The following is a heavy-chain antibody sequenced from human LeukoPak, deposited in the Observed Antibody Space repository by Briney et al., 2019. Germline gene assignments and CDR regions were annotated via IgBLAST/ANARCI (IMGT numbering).Heavy chain of an antibody. CDR3: ARQVGRVLRFLEWLNSYYYMDV. V-gene: IGHV4-39*01. Sequence: SETLFLTCTVSGGSISSSSYYWGWIRQPPGKGREWIGSIYYSGSTYYNPSLKSRVTISVDTSKNQFSLKLSSVTAADTAVYYCARQVGRVLRFLEWLNSYYYMDVWGKGTTVTVSS. CDR2: IYYSGST. J-gene: IGHJ6*03. CDR1: GGSISSSSYY. D-gene: IGHD3-3*01.